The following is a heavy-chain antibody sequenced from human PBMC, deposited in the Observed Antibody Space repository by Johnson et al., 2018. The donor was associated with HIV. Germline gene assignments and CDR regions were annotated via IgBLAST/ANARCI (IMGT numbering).Heavy chain of an antibody. Sequence: VQLVESGGGLVKPGGSLRLSCAASGFTFNSSWMYWVRQAPGKGLVWVSRINSDGSSTSYADSVKGRFTISRDNSKNTLYLQMNSLRAEDTAVYYCARACRDGYTCDAFDIWGQGTMVTVSS. J-gene: IGHJ3*02. CDR2: INSDGSST. CDR1: GFTFNSSW. V-gene: IGHV3-74*02. D-gene: IGHD5-24*01. CDR3: ARACRDGYTCDAFDI.